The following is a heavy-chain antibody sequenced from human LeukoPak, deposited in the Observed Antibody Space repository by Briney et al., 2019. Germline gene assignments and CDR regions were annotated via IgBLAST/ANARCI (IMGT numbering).Heavy chain of an antibody. CDR3: ACTRTSYRWSFDL. Sequence: SETLSLTCTVSGGSISSYYWSWIRQPPGKGLEWIGYIYYSGSTNYNPSLKSRVTISVDPSKNQFSLKLSSVYYSATAVYYCACTRTSYRWSFDLWGRGTLVTVSS. J-gene: IGHJ2*01. D-gene: IGHD2-8*01. CDR2: IYYSGST. V-gene: IGHV4-59*01. CDR1: GGSISSYY.